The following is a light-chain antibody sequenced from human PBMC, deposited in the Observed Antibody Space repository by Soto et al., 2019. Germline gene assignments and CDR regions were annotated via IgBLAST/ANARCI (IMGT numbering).Light chain of an antibody. Sequence: QSVLTQPASVSGSPGQSITISCTGTSSDIGAYNYVSWYQQHPGKAPRLMIFEVSNRPSGVSNRFSGSKSGNTASLTISGLQAEDEADYCCSAYTISGVFGTGTKLTVL. CDR3: SAYTISGV. CDR1: SSDIGAYNY. CDR2: EVS. J-gene: IGLJ1*01. V-gene: IGLV2-14*01.